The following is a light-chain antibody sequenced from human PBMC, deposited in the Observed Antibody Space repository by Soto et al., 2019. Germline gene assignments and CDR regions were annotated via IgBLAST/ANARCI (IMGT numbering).Light chain of an antibody. CDR2: AAS. CDR3: QQAYSFPIT. CDR1: QDIAGY. J-gene: IGKJ5*01. Sequence: DIQVPQSPSSVSASVGDRVTITCRASQDIAGYLAWYQHKPGRAPELLIRAASSLQSGVPARFSGSGAGTDFTLTIDSLQPEDFETYYFQQAYSFPITFGQGTRL. V-gene: IGKV1D-12*01.